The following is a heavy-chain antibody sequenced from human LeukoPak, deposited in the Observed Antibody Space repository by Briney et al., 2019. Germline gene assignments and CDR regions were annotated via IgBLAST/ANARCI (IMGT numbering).Heavy chain of an antibody. V-gene: IGHV1-8*01. J-gene: IGHJ4*02. CDR2: MNPNSGNT. CDR1: GYTFTSYD. Sequence: ASVKVSCKASGYTFTSYDINRVRQATGQGLEWMGWMNPNSGNTGYAQKFQGRVTMTRNTSISTAYMELSSLRSEDTAVYYCARGRRSIAAARPVYYRGQGTLVTVSS. CDR3: ARGRRSIAAARPVYY. D-gene: IGHD6-25*01.